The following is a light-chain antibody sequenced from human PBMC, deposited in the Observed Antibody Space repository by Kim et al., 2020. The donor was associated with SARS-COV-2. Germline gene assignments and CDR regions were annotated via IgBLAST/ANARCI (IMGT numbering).Light chain of an antibody. CDR3: NCRHSSGRSYV. CDR2: AKS. V-gene: IGLV3-19*01. J-gene: IGLJ1*01. Sequence: AWGQTGRNTGPEDGPRSFFANWYQQKPGQAPVVLIFAKSNRPSGFPDRFAGSGSGNTASLTITGAQAEDEADYYCNCRHSSGRSYVFGTGTKVTVL. CDR1: GPRSFF.